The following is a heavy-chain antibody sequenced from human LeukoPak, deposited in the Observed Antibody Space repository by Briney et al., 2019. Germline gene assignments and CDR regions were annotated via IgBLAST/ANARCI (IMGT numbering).Heavy chain of an antibody. Sequence: ASVKVSCKASGYTFTSYGISWVRQAPGQGLEWLGWISAHNGNTNYVQKFQGRVTMTTDASTSTAYMELRSLRSDDTAVYYCARDGVTWVPVTSLDPWGQGSLVTVSS. D-gene: IGHD1-26*01. CDR3: ARDGVTWVPVTSLDP. CDR2: ISAHNGNT. V-gene: IGHV1-18*01. J-gene: IGHJ5*02. CDR1: GYTFTSYG.